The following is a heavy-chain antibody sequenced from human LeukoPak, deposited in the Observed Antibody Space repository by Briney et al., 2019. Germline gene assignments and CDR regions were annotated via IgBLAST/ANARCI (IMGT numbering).Heavy chain of an antibody. CDR1: GFTFRTDW. D-gene: IGHD3-10*01. J-gene: IGHJ5*02. CDR2: INSDGSST. Sequence: GGSLRLSCAASGFTFRTDWMPWVRQAPGKGLVWVSRINSDGSSTSYADSVKGQFTIPRDNAKNTLYLQMNSLRAEDTAVYYCARDRSDYYGSGRFDPWGQGTLVTVSS. V-gene: IGHV3-74*01. CDR3: ARDRSDYYGSGRFDP.